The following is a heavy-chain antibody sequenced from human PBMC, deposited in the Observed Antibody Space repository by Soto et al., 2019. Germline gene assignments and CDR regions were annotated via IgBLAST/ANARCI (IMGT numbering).Heavy chain of an antibody. D-gene: IGHD6-19*01. CDR1: GFTFSSYG. Sequence: GGSLRLSCAASGFTFSSYGMHWVRQAPGKWLEWVAVISYDGSNKYYADSVKGRFTISRDNSKNTLYLQMNSLRAEDTAVYYCAKDFGIAVAGDYYYYYGMDVWGQGTTVTVSS. V-gene: IGHV3-30*18. CDR3: AKDFGIAVAGDYYYYYGMDV. CDR2: ISYDGSNK. J-gene: IGHJ6*02.